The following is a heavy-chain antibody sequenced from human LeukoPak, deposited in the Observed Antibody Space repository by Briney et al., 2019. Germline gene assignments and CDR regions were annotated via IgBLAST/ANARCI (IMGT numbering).Heavy chain of an antibody. CDR1: GFTFSSYW. CDR3: ARDQRYYYYYYYMDV. J-gene: IGHJ6*03. CDR2: IKQDGSEE. V-gene: IGHV3-7*01. Sequence: TGGSLRLSCAASGFTFSSYWMGWARQAPGKGLEWVANIKQDGSEEYYVDSVKGRFTISRDNAKNSLYLQMNSLRAEDTAVYYCARDQRYYYYYYYMDVWGKGTTVTVSS.